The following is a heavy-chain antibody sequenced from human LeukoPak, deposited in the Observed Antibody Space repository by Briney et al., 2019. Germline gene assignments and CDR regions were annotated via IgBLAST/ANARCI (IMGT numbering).Heavy chain of an antibody. Sequence: SETLSLTCTVSGGSISSYYWSWIRQHPGKGLEWIGYIYYSGSTYYNPSLKSRVTISVDTSKNQFSLKLSSVTAADTAVYYCARGTKRSSSSWYPSTYFDYWGQGTLVTVSS. CDR3: ARGTKRSSSSWYPSTYFDY. J-gene: IGHJ4*02. V-gene: IGHV4-59*06. CDR2: IYYSGST. D-gene: IGHD6-13*01. CDR1: GGSISSYY.